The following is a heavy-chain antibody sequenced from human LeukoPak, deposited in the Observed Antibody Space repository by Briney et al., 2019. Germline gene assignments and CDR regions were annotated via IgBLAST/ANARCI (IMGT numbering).Heavy chain of an antibody. CDR1: GFTVSSNY. D-gene: IGHD6-19*01. V-gene: IGHV3-66*02. CDR2: IYSGGST. Sequence: GGSLRLSCAASGFTVSSNYMSWVRQAPGKGLEWVSVIYSGGSTYYSDSVKGRFTISRDNSKNTLYLQMNSLRAEETAVYYCARAVAPGMDWFYPWGQGTLVTVSS. J-gene: IGHJ5*02. CDR3: ARAVAPGMDWFYP.